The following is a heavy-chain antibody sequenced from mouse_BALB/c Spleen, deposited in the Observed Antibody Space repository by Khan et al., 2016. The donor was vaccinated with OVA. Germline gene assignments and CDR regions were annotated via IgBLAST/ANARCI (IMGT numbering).Heavy chain of an antibody. CDR2: INPSNGYT. CDR3: VRDGAYYRNDGWFAY. CDR1: GYTFTSYT. V-gene: IGHV1-4*01. D-gene: IGHD2-14*01. J-gene: IGHJ3*01. Sequence: QVQLQQSGAELARPGASVKMSCKASGYTFTSYTIHWIKQRPGQGLEWIGYINPSNGYTNYNQKFKDKATLTADKSSTTAYMQLSSLTSDDSVVYNWVRDGAYYRNDGWFAYWGQGTLVTVSA.